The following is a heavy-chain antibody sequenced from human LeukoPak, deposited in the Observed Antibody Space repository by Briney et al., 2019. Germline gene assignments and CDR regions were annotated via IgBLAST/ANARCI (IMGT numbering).Heavy chain of an antibody. CDR3: TRYTSIAAAGNGY. V-gene: IGHV3-73*01. J-gene: IGHJ4*02. D-gene: IGHD6-13*01. CDR1: GFTFSGSA. Sequence: PGGSLTLFCTASGFTFSGSAMHWVRHASGKGLECVGRIRSKANHYATAYAASVKGSLTISRDDSKNTAYLQMNSLKTEDTAVYYCTRYTSIAAAGNGYWGQGTLVTVSS. CDR2: IRSKANHYAT.